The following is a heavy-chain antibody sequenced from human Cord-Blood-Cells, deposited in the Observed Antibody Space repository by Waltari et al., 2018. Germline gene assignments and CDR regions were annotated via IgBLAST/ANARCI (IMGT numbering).Heavy chain of an antibody. V-gene: IGHV3-21*01. D-gene: IGHD6-6*01. CDR1: GFTFSSYS. Sequence: EVQLVESGGGLVKPGGSLRLSCAASGFTFSSYSMNWVRQAPGKGLEWVSSISSSSSYIYYADSVKGRFTISRDNAKNSLYLQMNSLRAEDTAVYYCARDSPDSSSPAWGQGTLVTVSS. CDR2: ISSSSSYI. J-gene: IGHJ5*02. CDR3: ARDSPDSSSPA.